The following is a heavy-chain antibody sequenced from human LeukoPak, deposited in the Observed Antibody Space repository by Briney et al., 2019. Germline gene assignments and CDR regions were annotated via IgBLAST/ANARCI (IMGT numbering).Heavy chain of an antibody. V-gene: IGHV3-74*01. CDR2: VSTDGSNT. D-gene: IGHD3-10*01. Sequence: PGGSLRLSCAASGFTFSSHWMHWVRQAPGKGLEWVSRVSTDGSNTYYADSVKGRFTISRDNAKNTLCLQMSSLRAEDTAMYYCIRGLAPYYGFFDYWGQGSLVTVSS. J-gene: IGHJ4*02. CDR3: IRGLAPYYGFFDY. CDR1: GFTFSSHW.